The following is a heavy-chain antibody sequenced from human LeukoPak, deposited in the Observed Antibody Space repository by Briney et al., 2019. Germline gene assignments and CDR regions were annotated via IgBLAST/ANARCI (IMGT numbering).Heavy chain of an antibody. J-gene: IGHJ5*02. D-gene: IGHD3-10*01. CDR2: MYYTGTT. CDR3: ARQSGLLCYYGSGSGELFFDP. V-gene: IGHV4-39*01. CDR1: GGSISSNSHY. Sequence: PSETLSLTCTVSGGSISSNSHYWGWIRQTPGKGLDWFGSMYYTGTTYYNPSLKSRVTITIDSSKNQFSLKLSSVTAADTAVYYCARQSGLLCYYGSGSGELFFDPWGQGTQVTVSS.